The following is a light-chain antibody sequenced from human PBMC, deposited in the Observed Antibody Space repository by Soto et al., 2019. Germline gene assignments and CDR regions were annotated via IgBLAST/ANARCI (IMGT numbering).Light chain of an antibody. CDR1: QSVSSF. J-gene: IGKJ4*01. CDR2: DAS. CDR3: QQRRSWPLT. V-gene: IGKV3-11*01. Sequence: ETVLTQSPATLSLSPGERATLSCRASQSVSSFLLWYQQKPGQAPRLLIYDASNRATGIPARFSGSGSGTDFTLTISSLEPEDFAVYYCQQRRSWPLTFGGGTKVEIK.